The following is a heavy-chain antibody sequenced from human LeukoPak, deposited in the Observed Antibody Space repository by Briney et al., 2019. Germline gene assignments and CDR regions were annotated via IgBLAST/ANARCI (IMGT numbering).Heavy chain of an antibody. V-gene: IGHV4-39*01. CDR1: LGSISSNKYY. Sequence: SETLSLTCTVPLGSISSNKYYWGWIRQPPGKGLEWIGSIYYSGSTYYNPTLKSRVTIFVDTSKNQFSLKLSSVTAADTAVYYCATPYGGGYQGLDIWGQGTMVTVSS. CDR3: ATPYGGGYQGLDI. D-gene: IGHD2-21*01. CDR2: IYYSGST. J-gene: IGHJ3*02.